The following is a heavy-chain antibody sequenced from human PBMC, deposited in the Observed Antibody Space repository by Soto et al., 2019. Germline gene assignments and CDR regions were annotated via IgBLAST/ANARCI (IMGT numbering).Heavy chain of an antibody. D-gene: IGHD3-10*01. V-gene: IGHV1-2*02. CDR2: INPNSGGT. CDR3: ARDEKFNMVRRYGMDV. J-gene: IGHJ6*02. CDR1: GYTFTGYY. Sequence: ASVKVSCKASGYTFTGYYMHWVRQAPGQGLEWMGWINPNSGGTNYAQKFQGRVTMTRDTSISTAYMELSRLRSDETAVYYCARDEKFNMVRRYGMDVWGQGTTVTVSS.